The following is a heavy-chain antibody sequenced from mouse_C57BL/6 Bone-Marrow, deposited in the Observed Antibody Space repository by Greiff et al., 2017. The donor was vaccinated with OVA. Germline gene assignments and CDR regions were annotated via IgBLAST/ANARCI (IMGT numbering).Heavy chain of an antibody. D-gene: IGHD1-1*01. Sequence: QVQLQQPGAELVKPGASVKVSCNASGYTFTSYWMHWVKQRPGQGLECIGRIHPSDSDTNYNQKFKGKATLTVDKSSSTACMQLSSLTSEDSAVYYCAIPGYGSSLWYFDVWGTGTTVTVSS. CDR3: AIPGYGSSLWYFDV. CDR2: IHPSDSDT. CDR1: GYTFTSYW. V-gene: IGHV1-74*01. J-gene: IGHJ1*03.